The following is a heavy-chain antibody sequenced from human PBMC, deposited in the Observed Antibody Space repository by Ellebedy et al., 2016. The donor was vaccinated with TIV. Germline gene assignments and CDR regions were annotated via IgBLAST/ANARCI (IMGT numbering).Heavy chain of an antibody. CDR1: GCSISSGGYY. J-gene: IGHJ6*02. CDR2: IYYSGST. V-gene: IGHV4-31*02. Sequence: MPSETLSLTGTVPGCSISSGGYYWSWIRQHAGKGLEWIGYIYYSGSTYYNPSLKSRVTITVDTSKNQFSLKLGSVTAADTAVYYCARDHGGGPPLDLWGQGTPVTVSS. D-gene: IGHD2-15*01. CDR3: ARDHGGGPPLDL.